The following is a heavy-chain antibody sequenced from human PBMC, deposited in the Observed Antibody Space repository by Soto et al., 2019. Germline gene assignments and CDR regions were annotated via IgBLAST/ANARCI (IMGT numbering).Heavy chain of an antibody. D-gene: IGHD3-22*01. CDR3: ARNYYDSSNDLYYGMDV. CDR1: GGTFSSYA. CDR2: IIPIFGTA. Sequence: ASVKVSCKASGGTFSSYAISWVRQAPGQGLEWMGGIIPIFGTANYAQKFQGRVTITADESTSTAYMELSSLRSEDTAVYYCARNYYDSSNDLYYGMDVWGQGTTVTVSS. V-gene: IGHV1-69*13. J-gene: IGHJ6*02.